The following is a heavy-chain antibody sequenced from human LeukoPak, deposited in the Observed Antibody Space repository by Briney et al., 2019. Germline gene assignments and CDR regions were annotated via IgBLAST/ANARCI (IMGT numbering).Heavy chain of an antibody. D-gene: IGHD3-22*01. Sequence: ASVKVSCKASGYTFTGYYMHWVRQAPGQGLEWMGIINPSGGSTSYAQKFQGRVTMTRDTSTSTVYMELSSLRSEDTAVYYCARGRSMVVITGDPFDYWGQGTLVTVSS. J-gene: IGHJ4*02. V-gene: IGHV1-46*01. CDR3: ARGRSMVVITGDPFDY. CDR2: INPSGGST. CDR1: GYTFTGYY.